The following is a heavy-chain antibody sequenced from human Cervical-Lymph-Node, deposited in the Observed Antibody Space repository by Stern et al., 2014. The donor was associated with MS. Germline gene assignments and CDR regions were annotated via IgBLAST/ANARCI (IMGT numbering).Heavy chain of an antibody. D-gene: IGHD6-13*01. V-gene: IGHV1-46*01. J-gene: IGHJ4*02. CDR2: INLRGGTT. Sequence: QVQLVQSGAEVKKPGASVKVSCKASGYTFISYYMHWMRQAPGQGLEWMGIINLRGGTTGYAQKFQGRVTLTRDTSTSTVYMELSRLTSEDTAVYYCVRDPASGGYYFDHWGQGTLVTVSS. CDR1: GYTFISYY. CDR3: VRDPASGGYYFDH.